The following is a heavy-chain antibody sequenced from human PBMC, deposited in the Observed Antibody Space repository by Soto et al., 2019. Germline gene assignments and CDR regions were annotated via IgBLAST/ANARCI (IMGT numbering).Heavy chain of an antibody. CDR2: ITSSGEIT. Sequence: EEQLVESGGGLVQPGGSLRLSCAASAFTFSSYSMNWVRQAPGKGLEWISYITSSGEITDYADSVKGRFTISRDNAKNSLYLQLKSLRAEDTAVYYGARDHQWAFDIWGQGTTVTVSS. CDR1: AFTFSSYS. D-gene: IGHD1-26*01. V-gene: IGHV3-48*01. J-gene: IGHJ3*02. CDR3: ARDHQWAFDI.